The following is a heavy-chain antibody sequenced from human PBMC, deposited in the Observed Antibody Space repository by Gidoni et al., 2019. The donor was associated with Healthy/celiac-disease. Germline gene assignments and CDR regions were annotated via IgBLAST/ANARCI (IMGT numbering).Heavy chain of an antibody. CDR1: GFTVSSNY. J-gene: IGHJ6*02. V-gene: IGHV3-53*02. D-gene: IGHD2-15*01. Sequence: EVQLVETGGGLIQPGGSLRLSCAASGFTVSSNYMSWVRQAPGKGLEWVSVIYSGGSTYYADSVKGRFTISRDNSKNTLYLQMNSLRAEDTAVYYCARGVKDLYYYYGMDVWGQGTTVTVSS. CDR2: IYSGGST. CDR3: ARGVKDLYYYYGMDV.